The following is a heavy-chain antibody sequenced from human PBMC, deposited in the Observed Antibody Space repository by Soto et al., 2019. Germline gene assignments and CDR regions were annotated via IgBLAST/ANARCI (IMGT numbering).Heavy chain of an antibody. CDR1: GGSISSYY. J-gene: IGHJ5*02. CDR2: IYYSGST. Sequence: SETLSLTCTVSGGSISSYYWSWIRQPPGKGLEWIGYIYYSGSTNYNPSLKSRVTISVDTSKNQFSLKLSSVTAADTAVYYCARARRIKRYSSRGRDWFDPWGQGTLVTVSS. V-gene: IGHV4-59*01. D-gene: IGHD6-13*01. CDR3: ARARRIKRYSSRGRDWFDP.